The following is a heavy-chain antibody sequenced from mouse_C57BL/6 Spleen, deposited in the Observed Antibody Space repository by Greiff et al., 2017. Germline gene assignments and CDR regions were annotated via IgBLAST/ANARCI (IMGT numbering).Heavy chain of an antibody. V-gene: IGHV1-74*01. CDR1: GYTFTSYW. J-gene: IGHJ2*01. CDR3: ARGEKIYAGY. Sequence: VQLQQPGAELVKPGASVKVSCKASGYTFTSYWMHWVKQRPGQGLEWIGRIHPSGSDTNYNQKFKGKATLTVDKSSSTAYMQRSSLTSEDSAVYYCARGEKIYAGYWGQGTTLTVSS. D-gene: IGHD1-1*01. CDR2: IHPSGSDT.